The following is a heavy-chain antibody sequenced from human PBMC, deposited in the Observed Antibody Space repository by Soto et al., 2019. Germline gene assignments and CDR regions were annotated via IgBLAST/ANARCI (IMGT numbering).Heavy chain of an antibody. CDR1: GGTFSRSG. CDR2: IVPSVDTT. V-gene: IGHV1-69*18. CDR3: AGCPQPPDTADPYAVDV. Sequence: QVQLVQSGTEVKKPGASVKVSCKASGGTFSRSGFHWVRQAPGQGLEWMGMIVPSVDTTNYAQKFQVRVTISADQFTSTVYMELRSLRSEDTVVYYCAGCPQPPDTADPYAVDVWGQGTRVIVSS. J-gene: IGHJ6*02. D-gene: IGHD5-18*01.